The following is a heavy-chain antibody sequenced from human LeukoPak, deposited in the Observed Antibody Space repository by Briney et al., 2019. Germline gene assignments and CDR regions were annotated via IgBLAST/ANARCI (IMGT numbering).Heavy chain of an antibody. J-gene: IGHJ4*02. CDR2: ISSSSNYI. D-gene: IGHD1-1*01. Sequence: GGSLRLSCAASGFTFSSYSMIWVRQAPGKGLEWVSSISSSSNYIYYADSVKGRFTISRDNAKNSLFLQMNSLRAEDTAVYYCARGGTTGTTHFDYWGQGTLVTVSS. V-gene: IGHV3-21*01. CDR3: ARGGTTGTTHFDY. CDR1: GFTFSSYS.